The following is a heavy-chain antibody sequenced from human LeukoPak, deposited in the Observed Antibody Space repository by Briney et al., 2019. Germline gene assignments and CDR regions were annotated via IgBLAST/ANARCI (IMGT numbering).Heavy chain of an antibody. D-gene: IGHD6-13*01. CDR3: AIWPAAADPFDY. J-gene: IGHJ4*02. CDR1: GFTVSSNY. CDR2: ISSSSSYI. Sequence: GGSLRLSCAASGFTVSSNYMNWVRQAPGKGLEWVSSISSSSSYIYYADSVKGRFTISRDNAKNSLYLQMNSLRAEDTAVYYCAIWPAAADPFDYWGQGTLVTVSS. V-gene: IGHV3-21*01.